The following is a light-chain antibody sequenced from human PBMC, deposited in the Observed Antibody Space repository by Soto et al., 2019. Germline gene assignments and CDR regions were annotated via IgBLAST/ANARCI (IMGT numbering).Light chain of an antibody. CDR2: GAS. V-gene: IGKV3-20*01. J-gene: IGKJ1*01. Sequence: EIVLTQSPGTLSLSPGERATLSCRASQSVSSSYLAWNQQKPGQAPRLLIYGASSRATGIPDRFSGNGSGTDFTLSIGRLEPEDFAVYYCQQYGSSPPWTFGQGTKVDIK. CDR1: QSVSSSY. CDR3: QQYGSSPPWT.